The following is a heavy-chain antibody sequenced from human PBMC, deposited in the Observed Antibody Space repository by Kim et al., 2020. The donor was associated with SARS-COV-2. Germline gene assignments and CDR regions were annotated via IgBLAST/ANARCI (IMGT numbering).Heavy chain of an antibody. CDR3: APRWTMVTTSNY. D-gene: IGHD4-17*01. J-gene: IGHJ4*02. CDR1: GFTFSNYA. Sequence: GGSLRLSCSASGFTFSNYAMHWVRQAPGKGLEYISAISSNGGSTNYTDSVKGRFTISRDNSKNTLYLQMNSLRAEDTAVYYCAPRWTMVTTSNYWCQGTL. CDR2: ISSNGGST. V-gene: IGHV3-64D*09.